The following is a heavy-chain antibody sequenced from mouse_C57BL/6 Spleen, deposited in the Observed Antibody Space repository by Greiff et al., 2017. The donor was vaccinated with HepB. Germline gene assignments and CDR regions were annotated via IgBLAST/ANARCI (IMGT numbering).Heavy chain of an antibody. J-gene: IGHJ2*01. D-gene: IGHD4-1*01. CDR2: INPSTGGT. Sequence: VQLQQSGPELVKPGASVKISCKASGYSFTGYYMNWVKQSPEKSLEWIGEINPSTGGTTYNQKFKAKATLTVDKSSSTAYMQLKSLTSEDSAVYYCAKEGGNWAGKNFDYWGQGTTLTVSS. CDR3: AKEGGNWAGKNFDY. V-gene: IGHV1-42*01. CDR1: GYSFTGYY.